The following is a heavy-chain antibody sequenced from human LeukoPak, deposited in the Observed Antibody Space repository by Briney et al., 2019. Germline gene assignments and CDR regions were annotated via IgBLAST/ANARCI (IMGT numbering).Heavy chain of an antibody. CDR3: ARSGMAARPYYYYMDV. Sequence: GSVKVSCKASGYTFTGYYMHWVRQAPGQGLEWMGWINPNSGGTNYAQKFQGRVTMTRDTSISTAYMELSRLRSDDTAVYYCARSGMAARPYYYYMDVWGKGTTVTVSS. V-gene: IGHV1-2*02. CDR2: INPNSGGT. J-gene: IGHJ6*03. D-gene: IGHD6-6*01. CDR1: GYTFTGYY.